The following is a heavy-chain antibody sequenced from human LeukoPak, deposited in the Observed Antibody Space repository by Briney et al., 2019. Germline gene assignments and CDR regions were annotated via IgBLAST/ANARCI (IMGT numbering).Heavy chain of an antibody. CDR3: AKDPPPGYYYDSSGYNRLDY. V-gene: IGHV3-30*02. J-gene: IGHJ4*02. D-gene: IGHD3-22*01. Sequence: GGSLRLSCAASGSTFSSYGMHWVRQAPGKGLEWVAFIRYDGSNKYYADSVKGRFTISRDNSKNTLYLQMNSLRAEDTAVYYCAKDPPPGYYYDSSGYNRLDYWGQGTLVTVSS. CDR1: GSTFSSYG. CDR2: IRYDGSNK.